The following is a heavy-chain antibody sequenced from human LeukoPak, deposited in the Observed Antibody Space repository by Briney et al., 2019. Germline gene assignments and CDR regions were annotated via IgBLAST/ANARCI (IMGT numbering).Heavy chain of an antibody. D-gene: IGHD6-13*01. CDR3: ARDESSWYAFDY. CDR2: IIPIFGTA. Sequence: ASVKVSCKASGGTFSSYAISWVRQAPGQGLEWMGGIIPIFGTANYAQKFQGRVTITADKSTSTAYMELSSLRSEDTAVYYCARDESSWYAFDYWGQGTLVTVSS. J-gene: IGHJ4*02. CDR1: GGTFSSYA. V-gene: IGHV1-69*06.